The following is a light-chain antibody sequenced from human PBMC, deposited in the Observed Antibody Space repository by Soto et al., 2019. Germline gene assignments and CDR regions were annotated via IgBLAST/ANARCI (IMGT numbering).Light chain of an antibody. J-gene: IGKJ2*01. CDR1: QTLSSSY. CDR2: GAS. Sequence: EIVLTQSPGTLSLSPGERATLSCRASQTLSSSYLDWYQQKPGQAPRLLIYGASSRATGIPDRFSGSGSGTDFPLTISRLEPEDFAVYYCQQYGRTPYTFGQGTKLEIK. V-gene: IGKV3-20*01. CDR3: QQYGRTPYT.